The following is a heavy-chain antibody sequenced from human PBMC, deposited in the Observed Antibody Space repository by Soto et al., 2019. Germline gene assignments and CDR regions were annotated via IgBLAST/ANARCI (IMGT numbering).Heavy chain of an antibody. CDR3: AKYSSGWYSWFDP. Sequence: PSETMSLTCTVSGGYLSSYYWSWIRQPPGKGLEWIGYIYYSGSTNYNPSLKSRVTISVDTSKNQFSLKLSSVTAADTAVYYCAKYSSGWYSWFDPWGQGTLVTAPQ. J-gene: IGHJ5*02. CDR1: GGYLSSYY. V-gene: IGHV4-59*08. D-gene: IGHD6-19*01. CDR2: IYYSGST.